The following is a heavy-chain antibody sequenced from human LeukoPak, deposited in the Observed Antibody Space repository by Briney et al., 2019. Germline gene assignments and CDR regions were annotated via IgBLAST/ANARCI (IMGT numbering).Heavy chain of an antibody. CDR3: ATLGYCTSTSCSLVH. Sequence: GGSLRLSCAASGFPFSSYGMGWVRQAPGKGLEWVSTISDSIGSTYYADSAKGRFTISRDNSKNTLYLQMNSLRAEDTAVYYCATLGYCTSTSCSLVHWGQGTLVTVSS. CDR1: GFPFSSYG. CDR2: ISDSIGST. J-gene: IGHJ4*02. D-gene: IGHD2-2*03. V-gene: IGHV3-23*01.